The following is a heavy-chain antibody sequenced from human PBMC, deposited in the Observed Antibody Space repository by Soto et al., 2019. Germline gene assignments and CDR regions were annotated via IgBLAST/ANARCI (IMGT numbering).Heavy chain of an antibody. CDR1: GFTFSSYA. V-gene: IGHV3-23*01. D-gene: IGHD3-22*01. J-gene: IGHJ5*02. CDR3: AKPRLYYYDSSGSQWFDP. Sequence: PGGSLRLSCAASGFTFSSYAMSWVRQAPGKGLEWVSAISGSGGSTYYADSVKGRFTISRDNSRNTLYLQMNSLRAEDTAVYYCAKPRLYYYDSSGSQWFDPWGQGTLVTVSS. CDR2: ISGSGGST.